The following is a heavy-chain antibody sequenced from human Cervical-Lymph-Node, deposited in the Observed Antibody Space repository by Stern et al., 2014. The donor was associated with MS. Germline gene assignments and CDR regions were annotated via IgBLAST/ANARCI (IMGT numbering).Heavy chain of an antibody. CDR2: MNPNSGNT. V-gene: IGHV1-8*01. CDR3: ARGDYSNYYYYFAMDV. Sequence: VQLVESGAEVKKPGASVKVSCKASGYTFTSHDINWVRQATGQGLEWMGWMNPNSGNTGYSKKFQGRVTMTRNTSISTAYMELSSLRSEDTAVYYCARGDYSNYYYYFAMDVWGQGTTVTVSS. CDR1: GYTFTSHD. J-gene: IGHJ6*02. D-gene: IGHD4-11*01.